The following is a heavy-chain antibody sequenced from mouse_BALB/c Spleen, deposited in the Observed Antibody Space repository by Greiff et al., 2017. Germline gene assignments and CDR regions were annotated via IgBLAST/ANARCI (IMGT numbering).Heavy chain of an antibody. CDR2: ISSGSSTI. V-gene: IGHV5-17*02. D-gene: IGHD3-3*01. Sequence: DVKLVESGGGLVQPGGSRKLSCAASGFTFSSFGMHWVRQAPEKGLEWVAYISSGSSTIYYADTVKGRFTISRDNPKNTLFLQMTSLRSEDTAMYYCARRDGFAYWGQGTLVTVSA. CDR1: GFTFSSFG. J-gene: IGHJ3*01. CDR3: ARRDGFAY.